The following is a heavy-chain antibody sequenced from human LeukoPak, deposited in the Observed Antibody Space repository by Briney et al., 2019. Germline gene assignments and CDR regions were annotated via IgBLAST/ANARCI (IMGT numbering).Heavy chain of an antibody. V-gene: IGHV1-18*01. D-gene: IGHD3-10*01. CDR2: ISAYNGNT. CDR3: WRKSRIPKVRGHHAFDL. CDR1: GYTFSIYG. J-gene: IGHJ3*01. Sequence: ASVRVSCKASGYTFSIYGIIWVRQPPAQGREGMGWISAYNGNTNFAPEPQDRSTMITDESTNTAYMELRSLTSDDTAVVFCWRKSRIPKVRGHHAFDLWGQGTMVTVPS.